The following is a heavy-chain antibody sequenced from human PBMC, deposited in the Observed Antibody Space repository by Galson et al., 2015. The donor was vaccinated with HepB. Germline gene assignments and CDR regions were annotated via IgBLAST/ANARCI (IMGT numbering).Heavy chain of an antibody. CDR2: ISSSGSTI. J-gene: IGHJ4*02. CDR3: ARVGYNWNAFDY. D-gene: IGHD1-20*01. CDR1: GFTFSSYE. V-gene: IGHV3-48*03. Sequence: SLRLSCAASGFTFSSYEMNWVRQAPGKGLEWVSYISSSGSTIYYADSVKGRFTVSRDNAKNSLYLQMNSLRAEDTAVYYCARVGYNWNAFDYWGQGTLVTVSS.